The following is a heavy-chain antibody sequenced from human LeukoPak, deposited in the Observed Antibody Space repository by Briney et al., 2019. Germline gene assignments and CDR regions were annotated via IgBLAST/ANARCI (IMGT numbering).Heavy chain of an antibody. CDR1: GFTFDDYA. J-gene: IGHJ4*02. CDR3: AKELYGDPTLFDY. CDR2: ISWNSSSI. Sequence: PGGCLRLSCAVSGFTFDDYAMHWVRQAPGKGLEWVSGISWNSSSISYAGSVKGRFTISRDNAKNSLYLQMNSLRAEDTALYYCAKELYGDPTLFDYWGQGTPVTVSS. D-gene: IGHD4-17*01. V-gene: IGHV3-9*01.